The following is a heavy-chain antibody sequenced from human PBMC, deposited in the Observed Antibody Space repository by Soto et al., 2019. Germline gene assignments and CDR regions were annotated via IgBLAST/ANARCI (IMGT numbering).Heavy chain of an antibody. D-gene: IGHD6-13*01. CDR2: INPSGGST. J-gene: IGHJ4*02. V-gene: IGHV1-46*01. CDR1: GYTFTSYY. CDR3: ARVYSSSWSTFDY. Sequence: ASVKVSCKASGYTFTSYYMHWVRQAPGQGLEWMGIINPSGGSTNYAQKLQGRVTMTTDTSTSTAYMELRSLRSDDTAVYYCARVYSSSWSTFDYWGQGTLVTVSS.